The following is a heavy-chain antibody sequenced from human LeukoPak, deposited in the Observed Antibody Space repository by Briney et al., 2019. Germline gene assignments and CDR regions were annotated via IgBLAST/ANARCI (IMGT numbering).Heavy chain of an antibody. J-gene: IGHJ5*02. Sequence: RPSETLSLTCTVSGGSISSYYWSWIRQPPGKGLEWIGYIYSSGSTNYDPSLKSRVTISLDTSKNQFSLKLSSVTAADTAVYYCARDESLGWFDPWGQGTLVTVSS. CDR3: ARDESLGWFDP. CDR2: IYSSGST. V-gene: IGHV4-59*01. CDR1: GGSISSYY.